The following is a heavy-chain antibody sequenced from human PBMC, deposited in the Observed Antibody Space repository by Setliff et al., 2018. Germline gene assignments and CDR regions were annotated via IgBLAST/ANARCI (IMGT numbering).Heavy chain of an antibody. Sequence: SETLSLTCSVSGYSISSGYYWGWIRQPPGKGLEWIGSIYHNGNSYYNPSLKSRVTISVDTSKNQFSLKLSSVTAADTAVYYCTRGPDGYTYQGAFDIWGQGTMVT. CDR2: IYHNGNS. CDR1: GYSISSGYY. J-gene: IGHJ3*02. CDR3: TRGPDGYTYQGAFDI. D-gene: IGHD5-12*01. V-gene: IGHV4-38-2*02.